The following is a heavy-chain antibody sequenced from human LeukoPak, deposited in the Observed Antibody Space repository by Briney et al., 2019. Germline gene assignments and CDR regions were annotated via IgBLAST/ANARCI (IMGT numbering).Heavy chain of an antibody. CDR3: ATFGYSSGWSHFDY. D-gene: IGHD6-19*01. V-gene: IGHV1-24*01. J-gene: IGHJ4*02. CDR1: GYTLTELS. CDR2: FDPEDGET. Sequence: ASVKVSCKVSGYTLTELSMHWVRQAPGEGLEWMGGFDPEDGETIYAQKFQGRVTMTEDTSTDTAYMELSSLRSEDTAVYYCATFGYSSGWSHFDYWGQGTLVTVSS.